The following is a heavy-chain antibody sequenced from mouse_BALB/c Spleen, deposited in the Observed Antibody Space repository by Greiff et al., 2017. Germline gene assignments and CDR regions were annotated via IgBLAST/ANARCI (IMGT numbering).Heavy chain of an antibody. Sequence: VMLVESGPGLVAPSQSLSITCTVSGFSLSRYSVHWVRQPPGKGLEWLGMIWGGGSTDYNSALKSRLSISKDNSKSQVFLKMNSLQTDDTAMYYCARNYATMITTSWFAYWGQGTLVTVSA. V-gene: IGHV2-6-4*01. J-gene: IGHJ3*01. D-gene: IGHD2-4*01. CDR2: IWGGGST. CDR1: GFSLSRYS. CDR3: ARNYATMITTSWFAY.